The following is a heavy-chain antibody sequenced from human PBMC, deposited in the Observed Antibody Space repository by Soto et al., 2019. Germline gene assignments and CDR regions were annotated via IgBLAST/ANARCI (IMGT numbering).Heavy chain of an antibody. Sequence: PGGSLRLSCAASGFTFSSYAMSWVRQAPGKGLEWVSVISSSGGSTYYADSVKGRFTISRDNSKTTLYLQMNSLRGEDTAVYYCSGYYSYAFDIWGQGTMVTVS. CDR1: GFTFSSYA. D-gene: IGHD3-22*01. J-gene: IGHJ3*02. V-gene: IGHV3-23*01. CDR3: SGYYSYAFDI. CDR2: ISSSGGST.